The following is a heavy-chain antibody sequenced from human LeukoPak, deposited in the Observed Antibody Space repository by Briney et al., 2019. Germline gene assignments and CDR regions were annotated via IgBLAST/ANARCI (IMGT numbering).Heavy chain of an antibody. J-gene: IGHJ5*02. Sequence: ASVKVSCKASGYTFTSYAISWARQAPGQGLEWMGRIIPILGIANYAQKFQGRVTITADKSTSTAYMELSSLRSEDTAVYYCARDVRGYDILTGYYWFDPWGQGTLVTVSS. D-gene: IGHD3-9*01. V-gene: IGHV1-69*04. CDR2: IIPILGIA. CDR3: ARDVRGYDILTGYYWFDP. CDR1: GYTFTSYA.